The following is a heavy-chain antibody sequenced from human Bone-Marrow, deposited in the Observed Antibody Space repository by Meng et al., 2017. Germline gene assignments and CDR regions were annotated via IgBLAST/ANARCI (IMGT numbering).Heavy chain of an antibody. Sequence: GESLKISCAASGFTFSSYGMHWVRQAPGKGLEWVAVIWHDGSNKYYADSVKGRFTISRDNSKNTLYLQMNSLRAEDTAVYYCAREMGYCTNGVCSLPSYYWGQGTLVTVSS. CDR3: AREMGYCTNGVCSLPSYY. J-gene: IGHJ4*02. V-gene: IGHV3-33*01. CDR1: GFTFSSYG. CDR2: IWHDGSNK. D-gene: IGHD2-8*01.